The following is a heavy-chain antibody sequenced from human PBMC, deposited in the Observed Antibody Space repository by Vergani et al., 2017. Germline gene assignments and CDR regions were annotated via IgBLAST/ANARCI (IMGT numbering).Heavy chain of an antibody. D-gene: IGHD6-13*01. Sequence: EVQLVESGGGLVQPGGSLRLSCAASGFTFSSYDMHWVRQATGKGLEWVSAIGTAGDTYYPGSVKGRFTISRENAKNSLYLQMNSLRAGDTAVYYCARGVNAGLAFEYWGQGTLVTVSS. CDR1: GFTFSSYD. CDR2: IGTAGDT. V-gene: IGHV3-13*01. J-gene: IGHJ4*02. CDR3: ARGVNAGLAFEY.